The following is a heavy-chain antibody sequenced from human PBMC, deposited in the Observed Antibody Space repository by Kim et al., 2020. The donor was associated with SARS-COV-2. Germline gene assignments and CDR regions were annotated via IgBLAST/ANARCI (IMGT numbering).Heavy chain of an antibody. D-gene: IGHD3-22*01. CDR3: ARYTYYYDSSCYYYSYYFDY. V-gene: IGHV4-34*01. Sequence: SETLSLTCAVYGGSFSGYYWSWIRQPPGKGLEWIGEINHSGSTNYNPSLKSRVTISVDTSKNQFSLKLSSVTAADTAVYYCARYTYYYDSSCYYYSYYFDYWGQGTLVTVAS. CDR1: GGSFSGYY. CDR2: INHSGST. J-gene: IGHJ4*02.